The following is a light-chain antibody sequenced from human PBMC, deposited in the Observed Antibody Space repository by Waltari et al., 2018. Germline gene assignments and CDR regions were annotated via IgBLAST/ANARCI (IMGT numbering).Light chain of an antibody. CDR3: QQRSNGLT. CDR2: DAS. V-gene: IGKV3-11*01. Sequence: EIVLTQSPATLSLSPGERATLSCRASQSVSVYLAGYQQKPGQAPRLLIFDASSRATGIPARFSGSGSGTDFTLTISSLEPEDFAVYYCQQRSNGLTFGGGTRVEIK. CDR1: QSVSVY. J-gene: IGKJ4*01.